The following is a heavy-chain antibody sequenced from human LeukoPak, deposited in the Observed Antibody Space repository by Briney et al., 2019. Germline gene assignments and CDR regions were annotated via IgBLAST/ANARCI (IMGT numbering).Heavy chain of an antibody. Sequence: GGXLRLSXAXSGFTFSSYSMNWVRQAPGKGLEWVSSISSSSSYIYYADSVKGRFTISRDNAKNSLYLQMNSLRAEDTAVYYCARDLYSSGWLLYWGQGTLVTVSS. CDR2: ISSSSSYI. V-gene: IGHV3-21*01. CDR3: ARDLYSSGWLLY. CDR1: GFTFSSYS. J-gene: IGHJ4*02. D-gene: IGHD6-19*01.